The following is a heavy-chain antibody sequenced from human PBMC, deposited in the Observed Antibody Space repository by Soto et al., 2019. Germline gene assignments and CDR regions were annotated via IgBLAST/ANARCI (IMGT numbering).Heavy chain of an antibody. CDR3: ARACGMCSGGSHFYYYYYMDV. J-gene: IGHJ6*03. CDR1: GFTFSSYS. V-gene: IGHV3-48*04. D-gene: IGHD2-15*01. CDR2: ISSSSSTI. Sequence: GGSLRLSCAASGFTFSSYSMNWVRQAPGKGLEWVSYISSSSSTIYYADSVKGRFTISRDNAKNSLYLQMNSLRAEDTAVYYCARACGMCSGGSHFYYYYYMDVWGKGTTVTVSS.